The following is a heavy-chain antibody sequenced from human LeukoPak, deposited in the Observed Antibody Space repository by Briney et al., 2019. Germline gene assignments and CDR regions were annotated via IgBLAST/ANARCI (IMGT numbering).Heavy chain of an antibody. J-gene: IGHJ5*02. CDR1: GFTFSMYW. Sequence: PGGSLRLSCTDSGFTFSMYWMSWVRQAPGKGLEWLASIKPDGSAAIYVDSVKGRFTISRDNAKNSLYLQMNSLRAEDTAVYYCARAVATGVNWFDPWGQGTLVTVSS. D-gene: IGHD5-12*01. CDR3: ARAVATGVNWFDP. V-gene: IGHV3-7*01. CDR2: IKPDGSAA.